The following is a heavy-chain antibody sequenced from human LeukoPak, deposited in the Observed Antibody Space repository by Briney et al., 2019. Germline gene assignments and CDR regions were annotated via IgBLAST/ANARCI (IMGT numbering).Heavy chain of an antibody. CDR3: ARRSVVGEYVGWFDP. V-gene: IGHV4-39*01. J-gene: IGHJ5*02. D-gene: IGHD3-10*01. Sequence: SETPSLTCTVSGGSISSSSYYWGWIRQPPGKGLEWIGSIYYSGSTYYNPSLKSRVTISVDTSKNQFSLKLSSVTAADTAVYYCARRSVVGEYVGWFDPWGQGTLVTVSS. CDR2: IYYSGST. CDR1: GGSISSSSYY.